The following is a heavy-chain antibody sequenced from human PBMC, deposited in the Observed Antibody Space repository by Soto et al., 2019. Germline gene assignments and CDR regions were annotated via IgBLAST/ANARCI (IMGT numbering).Heavy chain of an antibody. V-gene: IGHV3-9*01. CDR1: GFTFDDYA. J-gene: IGHJ4*02. D-gene: IGHD6-19*01. Sequence: DVQLVESGGGLVQPGRSLRLSCAASGFTFDDYAMHWVRQAPGKGLEWVSGISWNSGSIGYADSVKGRFTISRDNAKNPFYRKMNGRRAENTALYYGAKAKVAGQNYFHYWGQGPVVTVPS. CDR2: ISWNSGSI. CDR3: AKAKVAGQNYFHY.